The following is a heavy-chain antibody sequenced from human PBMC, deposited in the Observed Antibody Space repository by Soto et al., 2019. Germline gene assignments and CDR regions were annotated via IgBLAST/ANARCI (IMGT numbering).Heavy chain of an antibody. CDR2: ISAYNGNT. V-gene: IGHV1-18*01. CDR1: GYTFTSYG. Sequence: GASVKVSCKASGYTFTSYGISWVRQAPGQGLEWMGWISAYNGNTNYAQKLQGRVTMTTDTSTSTAYMELRSLRSDDTAVYYCARDYRDCSGGSCYSYYYYGMDVWGQGTTVTVSS. D-gene: IGHD2-15*01. CDR3: ARDYRDCSGGSCYSYYYYGMDV. J-gene: IGHJ6*02.